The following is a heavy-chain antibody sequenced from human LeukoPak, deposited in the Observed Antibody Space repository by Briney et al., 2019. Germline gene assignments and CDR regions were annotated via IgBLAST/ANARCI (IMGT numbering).Heavy chain of an antibody. CDR1: GGTFSSYA. D-gene: IGHD6-6*01. CDR3: AREPYSSSSGDYYYYYMDV. Sequence: ASVKVSCKASGGTFSSYAISWVRQAPGQGLEWMGGIIPILGTANYAQKFQGRVTITTDESTSTAYMELSSLRSEDTAVYYCAREPYSSSSGDYYYYYMDVWGKGTTVTVSS. J-gene: IGHJ6*03. CDR2: IIPILGTA. V-gene: IGHV1-69*05.